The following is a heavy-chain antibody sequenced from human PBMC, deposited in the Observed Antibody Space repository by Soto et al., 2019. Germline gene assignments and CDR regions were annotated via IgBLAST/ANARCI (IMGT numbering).Heavy chain of an antibody. CDR3: ARRYIVGVTGDY. Sequence: EVQLVETGGGMIQPGGSLRLSCAVSGFSVSSNCMSWVRQAPGKGLEWVSLIYSGGTTSYADSVKGRFIIARDSSKNTLFLQMNSLRVEDTAVYYCARRYIVGVTGDYWGQGTLVTVSS. J-gene: IGHJ4*02. CDR1: GFSVSSNC. V-gene: IGHV3-53*02. CDR2: IYSGGTT. D-gene: IGHD1-26*01.